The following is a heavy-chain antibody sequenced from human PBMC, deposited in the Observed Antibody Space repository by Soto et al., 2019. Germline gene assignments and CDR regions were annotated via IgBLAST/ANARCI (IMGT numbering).Heavy chain of an antibody. CDR3: KRASWYRVRRVKEFYY. Sequence: ASVKVSCKASGYTFTNDYMHWVRQAPGQGLEWMGIINPSTGTTSYAQKFQGRVTMTRDTSTSTVHMELSSLRSDDTAVYYCKRASWYRVRRVKEFYYWGQRTLVTVS. CDR2: INPSTGTT. J-gene: IGHJ4*02. D-gene: IGHD3-10*01. CDR1: GYTFTNDY. V-gene: IGHV1-46*01.